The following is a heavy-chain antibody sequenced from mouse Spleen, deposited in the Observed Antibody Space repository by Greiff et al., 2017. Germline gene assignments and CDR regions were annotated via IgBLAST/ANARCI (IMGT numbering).Heavy chain of an antibody. CDR3: ARQNYGYGDAMDY. CDR1: GFTFSSYG. CDR2: ISGGGSYT. Sequence: EVKVVESGGGLVKPGGSLKLSCAASGFTFSSYGMSWVRQTPEKRLEWVATISGGGSYTYYPDSVKGRFTISRDNAKNNLYLQMSSLRSEDTALYYCARQNYGYGDAMDYWGQGTSVTVSS. V-gene: IGHV5-9-2*01. D-gene: IGHD1-2*01. J-gene: IGHJ4*01.